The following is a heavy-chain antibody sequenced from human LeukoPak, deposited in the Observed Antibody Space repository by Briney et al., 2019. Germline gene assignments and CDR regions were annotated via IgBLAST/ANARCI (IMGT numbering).Heavy chain of an antibody. V-gene: IGHV3-21*01. D-gene: IGHD2-15*01. CDR2: ISSSSSYI. CDR1: GFTFSSYA. J-gene: IGHJ6*02. CDR3: ASSRGGYYYYYYGMDV. Sequence: PGGSLRLSCAASGFTFSSYAMSWVRQAPGKGLEWVSSISSSSSYIYYADSVKGRFTISRDNAKNSLYLQMNSLRAEDTAVYYCASSRGGYYYYYYGMDVWGQGTTVTVSS.